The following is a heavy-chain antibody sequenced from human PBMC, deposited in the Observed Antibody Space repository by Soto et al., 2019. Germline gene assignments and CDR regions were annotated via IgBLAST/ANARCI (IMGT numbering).Heavy chain of an antibody. J-gene: IGHJ4*02. CDR3: VRGNPLNDY. V-gene: IGHV3-74*01. Sequence: EVQLVESGGGLVQPGGSLRLSCAASGFTFSHYWMHWFRQIPGEGLVWVSRVNADGSLTAHADSVRGRFTISRDNAKNTLLLQMNSLRVEDTAVYYGVRGNPLNDYWGQGTLVTVSS. CDR1: GFTFSHYW. D-gene: IGHD1-1*01. CDR2: VNADGSLT.